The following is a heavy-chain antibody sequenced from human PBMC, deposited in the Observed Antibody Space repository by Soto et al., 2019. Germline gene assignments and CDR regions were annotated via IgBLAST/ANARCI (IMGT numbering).Heavy chain of an antibody. CDR3: ARELRSYSGAYSDH. V-gene: IGHV3-33*05. J-gene: IGHJ4*02. D-gene: IGHD1-26*01. CDR2: VSYDGTKT. CDR1: GCTFKNYG. Sequence: SLRLSCVGSGCTFKNYGMHWVRQAPGKGLEWLAVVSYDGTKTMYTDSVKGRISISRDNARNTLFLQMDSLTAEDTALYYCARELRSYSGAYSDHWGQGTPVTVSS.